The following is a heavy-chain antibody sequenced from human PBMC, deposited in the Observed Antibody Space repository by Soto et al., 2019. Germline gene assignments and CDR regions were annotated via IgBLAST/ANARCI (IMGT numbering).Heavy chain of an antibody. D-gene: IGHD3-16*02. CDR1: GGSISSYY. CDR3: ARSIMITFGGVIDAFDI. J-gene: IGHJ3*02. CDR2: IYYSGST. Sequence: SETLSLTCTVSGGSISSYYWSWIRQPPGKGLEWIGYIYYSGSTNYNPSLKSRVTISVDTSKNQFSLKLSSVTAADTAVYYCARSIMITFGGVIDAFDIWGQGTMVTVS. V-gene: IGHV4-59*01.